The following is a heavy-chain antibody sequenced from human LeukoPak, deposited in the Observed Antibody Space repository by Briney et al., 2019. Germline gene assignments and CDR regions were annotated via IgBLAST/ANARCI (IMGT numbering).Heavy chain of an antibody. V-gene: IGHV1-46*01. D-gene: IGHD3-10*01. Sequence: CASVKVSCKSSGYTFTNYYMHGGRQPPGQGLEWMGIINPSGGSTSYAQKFQGRVTMTRDTSTSTVYMELSSLRAEDTAVYYCARLYGSVDYWGQGTLVTVSS. CDR1: GYTFTNYY. J-gene: IGHJ4*02. CDR2: INPSGGST. CDR3: ARLYGSVDY.